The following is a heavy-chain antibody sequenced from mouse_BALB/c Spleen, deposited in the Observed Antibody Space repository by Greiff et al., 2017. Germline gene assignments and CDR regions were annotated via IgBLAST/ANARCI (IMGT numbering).Heavy chain of an antibody. CDR1: GFTFSSFG. J-gene: IGHJ3*01. Sequence: EVKLVESGGGLVQPGGSRKLSCAASGFTFSSFGMHWVRQAPEKGLEWVAYISSGSSTIYYADTVKGRFTISRDNPKNTLFLQMTSLRSEDTAMYYCARSGDGYRFAYWGQGTLVTVSA. D-gene: IGHD2-3*01. V-gene: IGHV5-17*02. CDR3: ARSGDGYRFAY. CDR2: ISSGSSTI.